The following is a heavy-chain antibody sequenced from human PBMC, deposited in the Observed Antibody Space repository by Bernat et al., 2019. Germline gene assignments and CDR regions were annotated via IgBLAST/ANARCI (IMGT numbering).Heavy chain of an antibody. CDR1: GFTFSSYA. Sequence: EVQLLESGGGLVQPGGSLRLSCAASGFTFSSYAMRWVRQAPGKGLEWVSAISGSGGSTYYADSVKGRFTISRDNSKNTLYLQMNSLRAEDTAVYYCAKDRYYYDSSGYYYDWYFDLWGRGTLVTVSS. CDR2: ISGSGGST. J-gene: IGHJ2*01. V-gene: IGHV3-23*01. CDR3: AKDRYYYDSSGYYYDWYFDL. D-gene: IGHD3-22*01.